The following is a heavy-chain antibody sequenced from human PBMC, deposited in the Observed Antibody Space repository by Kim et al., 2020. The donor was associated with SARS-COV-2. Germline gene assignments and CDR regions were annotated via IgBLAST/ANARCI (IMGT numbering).Heavy chain of an antibody. D-gene: IGHD4-4*01. CDR1: GYTFTDFY. J-gene: IGHJ6*02. CDR3: ARAALQDGMDV. CDR2: VNPISGGT. V-gene: IGHV1-2*06. Sequence: ASVKVSCKASGYTFTDFYIRWVRQAPGQGLEWMGRVNPISGGTSYAQKFQGRVAMTRDTSITTAYMELTRLRSDDTAVYYCARAALQDGMDVWGQGTTVT.